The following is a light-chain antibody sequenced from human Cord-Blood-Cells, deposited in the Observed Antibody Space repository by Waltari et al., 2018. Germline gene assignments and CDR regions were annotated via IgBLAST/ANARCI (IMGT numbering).Light chain of an antibody. CDR2: DVS. CDR1: SSAVGGYNY. J-gene: IGLJ1*01. Sequence: QSALTQPASVSGSPGQSIPISCPGTSSAVGGYNYVSWYQQHPGKAPNLMIYDVSNRPSGVSNRFSGSKSGNTASLTISGLQAEDEADYYCSSYTSSSTLVFGTGTKVTVL. CDR3: SSYTSSSTLV. V-gene: IGLV2-14*01.